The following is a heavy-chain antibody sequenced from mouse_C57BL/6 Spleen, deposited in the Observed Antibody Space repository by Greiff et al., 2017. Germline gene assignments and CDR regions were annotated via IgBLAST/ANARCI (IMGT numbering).Heavy chain of an antibody. CDR3: AREQEIYYDYDVPFDY. CDR2: ISYDGSN. J-gene: IGHJ2*01. Sequence: EVKVEESGPGLVKPSQSLSLTCSVTGYSITSGYYWNWIRQFPGNKLEWMGYISYDGSNNYNPSLKNRISITRDTSKNQFFLKLNSVTTEDTATYYCAREQEIYYDYDVPFDYWGQGTTLTVSS. V-gene: IGHV3-6*01. CDR1: GYSITSGYY. D-gene: IGHD2-4*01.